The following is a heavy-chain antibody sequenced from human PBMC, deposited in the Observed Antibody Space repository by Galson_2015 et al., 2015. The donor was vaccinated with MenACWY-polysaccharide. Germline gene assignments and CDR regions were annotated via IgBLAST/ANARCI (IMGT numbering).Heavy chain of an antibody. CDR1: GFTFRNYA. D-gene: IGHD3-22*01. CDR2: ITGSGGGT. Sequence: SLRLSCAASGFTFRNYAMTWVRQAPGKGLEWVAAITGSGGGTHYADSVKGRLTISRDNAKSTVFLQMTSLRADDTAVYYCANFMFTSGYYDDAFDIWGPGTMVTVSP. J-gene: IGHJ3*02. CDR3: ANFMFTSGYYDDAFDI. V-gene: IGHV3-23*01.